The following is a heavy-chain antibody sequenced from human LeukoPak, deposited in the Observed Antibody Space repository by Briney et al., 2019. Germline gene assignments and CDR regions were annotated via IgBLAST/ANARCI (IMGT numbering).Heavy chain of an antibody. CDR1: GFTFSSYG. D-gene: IGHD1-20*01. Sequence: GGSLRLSCAASGFTFSSYGMSWVRQAPGKGLEWVSAISGSGGSTYYADSVKGRFTISGDNSKNTLYLQMNSLRAEDTAVYYCSRITRYYFDYWGQGTLVTVSS. CDR3: SRITRYYFDY. CDR2: ISGSGGST. J-gene: IGHJ4*02. V-gene: IGHV3-23*01.